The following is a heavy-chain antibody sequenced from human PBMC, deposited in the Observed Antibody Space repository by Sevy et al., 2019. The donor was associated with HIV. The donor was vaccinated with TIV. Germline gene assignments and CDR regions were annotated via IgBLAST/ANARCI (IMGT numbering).Heavy chain of an antibody. V-gene: IGHV3-30-3*01. J-gene: IGHJ3*02. CDR1: GFTFSSYA. CDR3: AGDSSGYPGAFDI. D-gene: IGHD5-12*01. Sequence: GGSLRLSCAASGFTFSSYAMHWVRQAPGKGLEWVAVISYDGSNKYYADSVKGRFTISRDNPKNTLYMQMNSLRAEDTAVYYCAGDSSGYPGAFDIWGQGTMVTVSS. CDR2: ISYDGSNK.